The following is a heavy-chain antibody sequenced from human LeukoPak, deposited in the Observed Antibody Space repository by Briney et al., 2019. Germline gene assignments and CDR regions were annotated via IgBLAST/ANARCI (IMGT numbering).Heavy chain of an antibody. Sequence: GGSLRLSCAASGFTFSSYAMSWVRQAPGKGLEWVSAISGSGGSTYYADSVKGRFTISRDNSKNTLYLQMNSLRAEDTAVYYCAKWPYCSSTSCYTNWFDPWGQGTRVTVSS. CDR2: ISGSGGST. CDR3: AKWPYCSSTSCYTNWFDP. J-gene: IGHJ5*02. D-gene: IGHD2-2*01. V-gene: IGHV3-23*01. CDR1: GFTFSSYA.